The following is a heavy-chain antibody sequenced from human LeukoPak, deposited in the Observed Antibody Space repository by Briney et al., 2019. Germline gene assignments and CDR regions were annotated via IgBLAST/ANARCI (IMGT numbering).Heavy chain of an antibody. Sequence: SETLSLTYTVSGGSISSSSYYWGWIRQPPGKGLEWIGSIYYSGSTYYNPSLKSRVTISVDTSKNQFSLKLSSVTAADTAVYYCARARGYDGDAFDIWGQGTMVTVSS. D-gene: IGHD5-12*01. CDR1: GGSISSSSYY. J-gene: IGHJ3*02. V-gene: IGHV4-39*07. CDR2: IYYSGST. CDR3: ARARGYDGDAFDI.